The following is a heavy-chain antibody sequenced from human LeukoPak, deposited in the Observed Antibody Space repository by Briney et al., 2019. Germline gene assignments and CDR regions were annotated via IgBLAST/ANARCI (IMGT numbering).Heavy chain of an antibody. J-gene: IGHJ4*02. D-gene: IGHD3-22*01. CDR3: ARTYYYDSSGRNFDY. V-gene: IGHV3-66*01. CDR1: GFTVSSNY. Sequence: GGSLRLSCAASGFTVSSNYMSWVRQAPGKGLEWVSVIYSGGSTYYADSVEGRFTISRDNSKNTLYLQMNSLRAEDTAVYYCARTYYYDSSGRNFDYWGQGTLVTVSS. CDR2: IYSGGST.